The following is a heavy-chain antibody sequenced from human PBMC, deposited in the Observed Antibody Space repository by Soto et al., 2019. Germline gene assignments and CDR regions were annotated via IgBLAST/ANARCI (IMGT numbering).Heavy chain of an antibody. CDR1: GFTFSNAW. CDR3: TTGLRSLDAFDI. Sequence: GSLRLSCAASGFTFSNAWMSLVRQAPGKGLEWVGLIKSKTDGGTTDYAAPEKGRFTISRHDSKNTLYLQMNSLKTEDTAVYYCTTGLRSLDAFDICGQGTMATVSS. J-gene: IGHJ3*02. CDR2: IKSKTDGGTT. V-gene: IGHV3-15*01.